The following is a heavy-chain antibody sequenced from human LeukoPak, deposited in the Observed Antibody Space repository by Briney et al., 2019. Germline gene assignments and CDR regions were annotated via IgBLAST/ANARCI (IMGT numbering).Heavy chain of an antibody. CDR1: GFTFSSYS. D-gene: IGHD2-2*01. V-gene: IGHV3-21*01. CDR3: ARGDCSSTSCRSHQYFQH. CDR2: ISSSSSYI. Sequence: GSLRLSCAASGFTFSSYSMNWVRQAPGKGLEWVSSISSSSSYIYYADSVKGRFTISRDNAKNSLYLQMNSLRAEDTAVYYCARGDCSSTSCRSHQYFQHWGQGTLVAVSS. J-gene: IGHJ1*01.